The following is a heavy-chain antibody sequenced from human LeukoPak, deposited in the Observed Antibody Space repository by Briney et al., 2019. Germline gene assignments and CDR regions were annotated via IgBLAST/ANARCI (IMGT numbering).Heavy chain of an antibody. V-gene: IGHV3-48*03. D-gene: IGHD3-22*01. CDR1: GFTVSSNY. J-gene: IGHJ4*02. CDR2: ISSSGSTI. CDR3: ARDNYDSSGPYYFDY. Sequence: GGSLRLSCAASGFTVSSNYMTWVRQSPGKGLEWVSYISSSGSTIYYADSVKGRFTISRDNARNSLYLQMNSLRAEDTAVYYCARDNYDSSGPYYFDYWGQGTLVTVSS.